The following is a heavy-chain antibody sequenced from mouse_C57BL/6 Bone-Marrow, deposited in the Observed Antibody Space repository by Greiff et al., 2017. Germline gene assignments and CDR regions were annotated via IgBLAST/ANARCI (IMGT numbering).Heavy chain of an antibody. J-gene: IGHJ4*01. Sequence: VHVKQSGAELVRPGSSVKMSCKTSGYTFTSYGINWVKQRPGQGLEWIGYIYIGNGYTEYNEKFKGKATLTSDTSSSTAYMQLSSLTSEDSAIDFCARGGGLRPSYAMDYWGQGTSVTVSS. CDR2: IYIGNGYT. CDR3: ARGGGLRPSYAMDY. CDR1: GYTFTSYG. D-gene: IGHD2-4*01. V-gene: IGHV1-58*01.